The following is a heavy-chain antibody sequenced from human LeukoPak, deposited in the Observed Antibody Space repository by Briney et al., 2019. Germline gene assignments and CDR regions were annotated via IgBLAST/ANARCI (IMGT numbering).Heavy chain of an antibody. J-gene: IGHJ4*02. D-gene: IGHD3-3*01. CDR2: INHSGGA. V-gene: IGHV4-34*01. CDR1: GGSFIGYY. Sequence: PSETLSLTCAVYGGSFIGYYWSWIRQPPGKGLEWIGEINHSGGANYNPSLKSRVTISADTSKSQFSLKLGSVSAADTAVYYCARVPLRFLEPFDYWGQGTLVTVSS. CDR3: ARVPLRFLEPFDY.